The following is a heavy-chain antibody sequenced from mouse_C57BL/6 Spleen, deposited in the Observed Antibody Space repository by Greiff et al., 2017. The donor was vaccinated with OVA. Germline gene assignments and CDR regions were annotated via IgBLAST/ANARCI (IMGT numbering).Heavy chain of an antibody. CDR2: FYPRSGNT. J-gene: IGHJ3*01. V-gene: IGHV1-81*01. CDR1: GYTFTSYG. Sequence: QVQLQQSGAELARPGASVKLSCKASGYTFTSYGISWVKQRTGQGLEWIGEFYPRSGNTYYNEKFKGKATLTADKSSSTAYMERRSLTSEDSAVYFGARSGYDYDGPFAYWGQGTLVTVSA. D-gene: IGHD2-4*01. CDR3: ARSGYDYDGPFAY.